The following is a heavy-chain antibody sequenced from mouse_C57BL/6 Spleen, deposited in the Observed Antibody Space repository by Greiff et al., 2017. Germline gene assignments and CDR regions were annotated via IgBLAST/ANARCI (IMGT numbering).Heavy chain of an antibody. V-gene: IGHV5-6*01. CDR3: ARHRGSNYSYWYFDV. Sequence: EVNVVESGGDLVKPGGSLKLSCAASGFTFSSYGMSWVRQTPDKRLEWVATISSGGSYTYYPDSVKGRFTISRDNAKNTLYLQMSSLKSEDTAMYYCARHRGSNYSYWYFDVWGTGTTVTVSS. D-gene: IGHD2-5*01. J-gene: IGHJ1*03. CDR1: GFTFSSYG. CDR2: ISSGGSYT.